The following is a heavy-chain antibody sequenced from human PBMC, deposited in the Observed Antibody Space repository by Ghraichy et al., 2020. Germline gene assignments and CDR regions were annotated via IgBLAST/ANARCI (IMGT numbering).Heavy chain of an antibody. CDR2: IYYSGSV. CDR3: ARSGSGSRMTSAYNYYGLDV. J-gene: IGHJ6*02. V-gene: IGHV4-31*03. CDR1: GVSISSDGYY. D-gene: IGHD3-10*01. Sequence: SETLSLTCTVSGVSISSDGYYWSWIRQYPGRGLEWIGYIYYSGSVYYNPSLKSRIAISVDTSNNHFSLRLSSVTAADTAVYYCARSGSGSRMTSAYNYYGLDVWGQGTTVTVSS.